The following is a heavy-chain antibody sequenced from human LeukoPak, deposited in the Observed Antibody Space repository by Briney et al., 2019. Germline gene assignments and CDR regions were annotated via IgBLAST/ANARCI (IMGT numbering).Heavy chain of an antibody. J-gene: IGHJ4*02. D-gene: IGHD1-14*01. CDR1: GFIFSNYW. CDR3: ARETAVSGGVFFDY. V-gene: IGHV3-74*01. Sequence: PGGSLRLSCAASGFIFSNYWMHWVRQAPGKGLVWVSRINSDGITSTYADSVKSRFTISRDNAKNTLYLQMNSLRAEDTAVYYCARETAVSGGVFFDYRGQGTLVTVSS. CDR2: INSDGITS.